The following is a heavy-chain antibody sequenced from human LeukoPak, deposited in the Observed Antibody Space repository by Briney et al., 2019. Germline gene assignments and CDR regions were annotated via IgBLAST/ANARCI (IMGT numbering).Heavy chain of an antibody. CDR3: ATGVAAAGHPYYFDY. V-gene: IGHV3-30*03. CDR1: GFTFSSYG. J-gene: IGHJ4*02. Sequence: QAGGSLRLSCAASGFTFSSYGMHWVRQAPGKGLEWVAVISYDGSNKYYADSVKGRFTISRDNSKNTLYLYMNSLRAEDTAVYYCATGVAAAGHPYYFDYWGQGTLVTVSS. CDR2: ISYDGSNK. D-gene: IGHD6-13*01.